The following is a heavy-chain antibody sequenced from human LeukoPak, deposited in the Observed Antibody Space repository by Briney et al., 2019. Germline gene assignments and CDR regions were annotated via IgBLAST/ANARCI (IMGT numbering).Heavy chain of an antibody. Sequence: SETLSLTCAVSGYSISSGYYWGWIRQPPGKGLEWVGSIYHSGSTYYTPSLKSRVTISVDTSKNQFSLKLSSVTAADTAVYYCARLRNYYDSSGDDYWGQGTLVTVSS. V-gene: IGHV4-38-2*01. CDR1: GYSISSGYY. J-gene: IGHJ4*02. D-gene: IGHD3-22*01. CDR3: ARLRNYYDSSGDDY. CDR2: IYHSGST.